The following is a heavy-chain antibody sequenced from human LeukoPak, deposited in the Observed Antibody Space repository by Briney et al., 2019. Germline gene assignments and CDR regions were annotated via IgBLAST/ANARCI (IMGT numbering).Heavy chain of an antibody. CDR3: AKEEGIKWLRSAIDY. Sequence: GGFLRLSCAASGFTFSNYVMSWVRQAPGKGLEWVSGIGGSGDSTYYADSVKGRFTISRDNSKNTLYLQMNSLRAEDTAVYYCAKEEGIKWLRSAIDYWGQGTLVTVSS. V-gene: IGHV3-23*01. CDR2: IGGSGDST. D-gene: IGHD5-12*01. CDR1: GFTFSNYV. J-gene: IGHJ4*02.